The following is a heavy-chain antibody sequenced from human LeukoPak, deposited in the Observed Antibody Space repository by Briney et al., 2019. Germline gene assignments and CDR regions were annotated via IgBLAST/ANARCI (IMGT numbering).Heavy chain of an antibody. CDR1: GFTFSAHA. CDR3: ARKGIGSSRYQNMDV. J-gene: IGHJ6*03. V-gene: IGHV3-23*01. CDR2: ITASAATT. D-gene: IGHD6-25*01. Sequence: GSLRLSCAASGFTFSAHAMNWVRQAPGRGLEWVSGITASAATTYFADSVRGRFTISRDHSKNTLSLQMNSLRAEDTAVYYCARKGIGSSRYQNMDVWGKGTTVTVSS.